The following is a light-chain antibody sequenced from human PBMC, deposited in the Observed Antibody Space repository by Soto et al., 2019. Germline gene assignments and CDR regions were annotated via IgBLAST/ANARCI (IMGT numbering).Light chain of an antibody. Sequence: QSVLTQPPSASGTPGQIVAISCSGSSSNIGSNTVTWYQQLPGTAPKLLIYSTSQRSSGVPGRFSGSKSGASASLSISGLQSEDEADYYCAAWDDRLDVYVLGKGTKGT. CDR3: AAWDDRLDVYV. V-gene: IGLV1-44*01. CDR1: SSNIGSNT. J-gene: IGLJ1*01. CDR2: STS.